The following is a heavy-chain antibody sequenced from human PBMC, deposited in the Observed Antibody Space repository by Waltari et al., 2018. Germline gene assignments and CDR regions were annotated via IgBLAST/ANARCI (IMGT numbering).Heavy chain of an antibody. D-gene: IGHD3-3*01. CDR1: GFTFGNEA. V-gene: IGHV3-23*03. J-gene: IGHJ6*03. CDR3: AKDSSPFLEHRVYYYYYMDV. Sequence: EVQLLESGGGLVQPGGSLRLSCAASGFTFGNEALIWVRQAPGRGLEWVSVFYSGGTTYYADSVKGRFTISRDNSKNTLYLQMNSLRAEDTAVYYCAKDSSPFLEHRVYYYYYMDVWGKGTTVTVSS. CDR2: FYSGGTT.